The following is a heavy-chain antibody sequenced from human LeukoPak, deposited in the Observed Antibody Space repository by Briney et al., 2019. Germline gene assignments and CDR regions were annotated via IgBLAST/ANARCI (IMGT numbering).Heavy chain of an antibody. CDR1: GFTFSSYG. Sequence: GGSLRLSCAASGFTFSSYGMHWVRQAPGKGLEWVAVIWYDGSNKYYADSVKGRFTISRDNSKNTLYLQMNSLRAEDTAVYYCARDLNLLRYFSKAYYYYGMDVWGQRTTVTVSS. D-gene: IGHD3-9*01. CDR3: ARDLNLLRYFSKAYYYYGMDV. V-gene: IGHV3-33*01. CDR2: IWYDGSNK. J-gene: IGHJ6*02.